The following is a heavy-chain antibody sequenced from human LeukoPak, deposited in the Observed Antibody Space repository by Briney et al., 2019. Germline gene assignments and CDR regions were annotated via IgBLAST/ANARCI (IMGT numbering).Heavy chain of an antibody. CDR3: ASPKKGYSSSWYDY. D-gene: IGHD6-13*01. J-gene: IGHJ4*02. V-gene: IGHV3-48*04. CDR1: GFTFSSYS. CDR2: ISSSSSTI. Sequence: GGSLRLSCAASGFTFSSYSTNWVRQAPGKGLEWVSYISSSSSTIYYADSVKGRFTISRDNAKNSLYLQMNSLRAEDTAVYYCASPKKGYSSSWYDYWGQGTLVTVSS.